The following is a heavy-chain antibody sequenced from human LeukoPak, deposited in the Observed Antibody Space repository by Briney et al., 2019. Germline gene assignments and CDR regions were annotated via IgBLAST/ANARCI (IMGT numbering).Heavy chain of an antibody. V-gene: IGHV3-21*01. CDR1: GFTFSSYS. Sequence: GGSLRLSCAASGFTFSSYSMNWVRQAPGKGLEWVSSISSSSSYIYYADSVKGRFTISRDNAKNSLYLQMNSLRAEDTAVYYCARADYDILTGYSTPGYWGQGTLVTVSS. CDR3: ARADYDILTGYSTPGY. CDR2: ISSSSSYI. J-gene: IGHJ4*02. D-gene: IGHD3-9*01.